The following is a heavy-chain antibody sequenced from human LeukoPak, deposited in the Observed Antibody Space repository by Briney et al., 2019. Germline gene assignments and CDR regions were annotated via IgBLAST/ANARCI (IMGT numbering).Heavy chain of an antibody. CDR2: IYSGGTT. J-gene: IGHJ6*03. Sequence: PGGSLRLSCAASGFIVSSNYMSWVRQAPGKGLEWVSVIYSGGTTYYADSVKGRFTLSRDHSKNTLYLQMNSLRVEDTAVYYCARDRVETYYSYYMDVWGKGTTVTVSS. V-gene: IGHV3-53*01. CDR3: ARDRVETYYSYYMDV. D-gene: IGHD5/OR15-5a*01. CDR1: GFIVSSNY.